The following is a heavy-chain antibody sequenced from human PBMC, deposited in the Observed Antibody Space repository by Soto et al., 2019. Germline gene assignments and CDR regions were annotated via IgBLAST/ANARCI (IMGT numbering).Heavy chain of an antibody. J-gene: IGHJ4*02. CDR3: ARDSGISISGAIPYYFDY. D-gene: IGHD3-3*02. CDR1: GFSFSNYA. Sequence: EVHLVESGGGLVQPGGSLRLSCAASGFSFSNYAMNWVRQAPGKGLEWVSYIRSSGTTIYYADSVKGRFTISRDNAKNSLYLQMNGLRAEDTALYYCARDSGISISGAIPYYFDYWGQGTLVTVSS. V-gene: IGHV3-48*03. CDR2: IRSSGTTI.